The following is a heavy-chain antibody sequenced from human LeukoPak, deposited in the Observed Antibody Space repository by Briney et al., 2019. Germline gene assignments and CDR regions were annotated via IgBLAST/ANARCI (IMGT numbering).Heavy chain of an antibody. CDR3: ARGYSSSWYYFDY. CDR1: GGSINNYY. J-gene: IGHJ4*02. V-gene: IGHV4-59*08. CDR2: IHYSGST. D-gene: IGHD6-13*01. Sequence: SETLSLTCTVSGGSINNYYWSWIRQPPRKGLEWIGYIHYSGSTNYNPSLKSRATISVDTSKSQFSLKLSSVTAADTAIYYCARGYSSSWYYFDYWGQGTLVTVSS.